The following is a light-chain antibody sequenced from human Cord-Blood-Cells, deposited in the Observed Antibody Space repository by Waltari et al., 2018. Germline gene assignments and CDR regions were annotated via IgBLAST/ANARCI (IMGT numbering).Light chain of an antibody. CDR1: SSAVGGYNY. J-gene: IGLJ3*02. V-gene: IGLV2-14*03. CDR3: SSYTSSSTLV. CDR2: DVS. Sequence: QSALTQPASVSGSPGQSITISCTGTSSAVGGYNYVSWYQQHPGKAPKRMIYDVSNRPSGVSKRCSGSKAGNTASLTISGLQAEDEADYYCSSYTSSSTLVFGGGTKLTVL.